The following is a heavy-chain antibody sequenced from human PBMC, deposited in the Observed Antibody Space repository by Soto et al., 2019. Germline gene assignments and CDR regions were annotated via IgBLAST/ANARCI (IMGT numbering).Heavy chain of an antibody. CDR2: ISAYNGNT. CDR3: ARGDCSGGSCYSQGVWWYYGMDV. Sequence: ASVKVSCKASGYTFTSYGISWVRQAPGQGLEWMGWISAYNGNTNYAQKLQGRVTMTTDTSTSTAYMELRSLRSDDTAVYYCARGDCSGGSCYSQGVWWYYGMDVWGQ. V-gene: IGHV1-18*01. CDR1: GYTFTSYG. D-gene: IGHD2-15*01. J-gene: IGHJ6*02.